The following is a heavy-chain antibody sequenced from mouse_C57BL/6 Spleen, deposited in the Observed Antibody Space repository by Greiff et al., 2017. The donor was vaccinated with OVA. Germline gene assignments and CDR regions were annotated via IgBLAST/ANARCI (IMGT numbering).Heavy chain of an antibody. CDR1: GFTFSSYA. J-gene: IGHJ2*01. CDR3: TRASITTVVPGFDY. D-gene: IGHD1-1*01. CDR2: ISSGGDYI. V-gene: IGHV5-9-1*02. Sequence: DVMLVESGEGLVKPGGSLKLSCAASGFTFSSYAMSWVRQTPEKRLEWVAYISSGGDYIYYADTVKGRFTISRDNARNTLYLQMSSLKSEDTAIYYCTRASITTVVPGFDYWGKGTTLTVSS.